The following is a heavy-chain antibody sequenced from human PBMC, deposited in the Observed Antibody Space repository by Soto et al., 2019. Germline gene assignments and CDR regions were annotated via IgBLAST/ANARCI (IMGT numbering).Heavy chain of an antibody. CDR1: GGSISSGGYY. CDR3: ARGDVDTAMADY. Sequence: QVQLQESGPGLVKPSQTLSLTCTVSGGSISSGGYYWSWIRQHPGKGLEWIGYIYYSGRTYYNPYLKSRVTISVDTSKNQFSLKLSSVTAADTAVYYCARGDVDTAMADYWGQGTLVTVSS. D-gene: IGHD5-18*01. CDR2: IYYSGRT. V-gene: IGHV4-31*03. J-gene: IGHJ4*02.